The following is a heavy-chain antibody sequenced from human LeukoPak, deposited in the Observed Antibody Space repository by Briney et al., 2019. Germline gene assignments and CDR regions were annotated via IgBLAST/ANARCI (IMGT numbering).Heavy chain of an antibody. Sequence: GGSLRLSCAASGFAFNTYTMNWVRQAPGKGLEWVGCISSSDSYIYYADSVRGRFTISRDNAKNSLNLQMNSLRVEDTAVYYCAFGETGTDYWGQGTLVTVSS. CDR2: ISSSDSYI. D-gene: IGHD7-27*01. J-gene: IGHJ4*02. CDR1: GFAFNTYT. V-gene: IGHV3-21*01. CDR3: AFGETGTDY.